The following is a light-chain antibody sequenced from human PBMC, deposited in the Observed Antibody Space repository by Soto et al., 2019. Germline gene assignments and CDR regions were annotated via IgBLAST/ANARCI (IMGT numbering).Light chain of an antibody. Sequence: DIPVTQSPSSLSASAGDIVTITCRASQSISNHLNWYQQKPGKAPKLLIYAASSLQSGVPSRFSGSGSGTDFTLTITSLQPEDFATYYCQQSYIMSEGYTFGQGTKLEIK. CDR2: AAS. V-gene: IGKV1-39*01. CDR1: QSISNH. J-gene: IGKJ2*01. CDR3: QQSYIMSEGYT.